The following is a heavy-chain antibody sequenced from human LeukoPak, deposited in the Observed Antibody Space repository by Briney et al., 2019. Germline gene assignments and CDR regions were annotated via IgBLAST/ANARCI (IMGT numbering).Heavy chain of an antibody. Sequence: GSLRLSCAASGFTFSSYSMNWVRQAPGKGLEWIGRIYSSGSTNYNPSLKSRVTMSVDTSKNQFSLKLNSVTAADTAVYYCAREYGDLDYWGQGTLVTVSS. J-gene: IGHJ4*02. V-gene: IGHV4-4*07. CDR2: IYSSGST. CDR1: GFTFSSYS. CDR3: AREYGDLDY. D-gene: IGHD4-17*01.